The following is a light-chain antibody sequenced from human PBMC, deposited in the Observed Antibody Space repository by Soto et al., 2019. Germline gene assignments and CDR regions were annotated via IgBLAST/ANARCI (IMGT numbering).Light chain of an antibody. CDR3: SSHAGSKRV. V-gene: IGLV2-8*01. CDR1: SSDVGGYNY. CDR2: EVN. Sequence: QCALTQPPSAYGSPGRSVTISCTGTSSDVGGYNYVSWYQQHPGKAPKLMIYEVNKRPSGVPDRFSGSKSGNTASLTVSGLQAEDEGDYYCSSHAGSKRVFGTGTKVTVL. J-gene: IGLJ1*01.